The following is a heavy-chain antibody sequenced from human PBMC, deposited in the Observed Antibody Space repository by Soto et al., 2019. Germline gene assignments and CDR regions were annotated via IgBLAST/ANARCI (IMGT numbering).Heavy chain of an antibody. CDR1: GGTFSSYA. D-gene: IGHD3-3*02. J-gene: IGHJ4*02. V-gene: IGHV1-69*06. CDR2: IIPIFGTT. CDR3: ARDKPFSAGY. Sequence: QMQLVQSGAEVKKPGSSVKVSCKASGGTFSSYAISWVRQAPGQGLEWLGEIIPIFGTTKYAQNLQGRVTLTADKSTSTAYMELSSLGSEDTAVYYCARDKPFSAGYWGQGTLVT.